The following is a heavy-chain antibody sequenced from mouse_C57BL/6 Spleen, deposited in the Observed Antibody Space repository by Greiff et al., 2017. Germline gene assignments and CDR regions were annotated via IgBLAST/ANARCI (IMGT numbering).Heavy chain of an antibody. V-gene: IGHV5-2*01. CDR2: INSDGGST. CDR1: EYEFPSHD. D-gene: IGHD2-2*01. Sequence: EVKLMESGGGLVQPGASLKLSCESNEYEFPSHDMSWVRKTPEKRLELVAAINSDGGSTYYPDTMERRFIISRDNTKKTLYLQMSSLRSEDTALYYCARGGVTTGWYFDVWGTGTTVTVSS. J-gene: IGHJ1*03. CDR3: ARGGVTTGWYFDV.